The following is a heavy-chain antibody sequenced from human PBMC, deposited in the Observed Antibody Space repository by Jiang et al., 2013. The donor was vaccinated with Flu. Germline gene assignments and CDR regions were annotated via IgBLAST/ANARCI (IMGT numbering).Heavy chain of an antibody. V-gene: IGHV3-15*01. D-gene: IGHD6-19*01. Sequence: EWVGRIKPKTDGGTTEYGAPVKGRFTISRDDSRSTVYLQMNGLKTEDTALYYCATDRVSAGYSSGWYHPLDFWGQGTLVTVSS. CDR2: IKPKTDGGTT. CDR3: ATDRVSAGYSSGWYHPLDF. J-gene: IGHJ4*02.